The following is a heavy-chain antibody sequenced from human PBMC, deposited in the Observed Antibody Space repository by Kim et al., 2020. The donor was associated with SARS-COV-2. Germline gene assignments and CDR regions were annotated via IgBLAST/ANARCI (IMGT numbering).Heavy chain of an antibody. V-gene: IGHV4-59*08. CDR3: ARLPYYDFWSGSYYYYYMDV. D-gene: IGHD3-3*01. CDR2: IYYSGST. Sequence: SETLSLTCTVSGGSISSYYWSWIRQPPGKGLEWIGYIYYSGSTNYNPSLKSRVTISVDTSKNQFSLKLSSVTAADTAVYYCARLPYYDFWSGSYYYYYMDVWGKGTTVTVSS. CDR1: GGSISSYY. J-gene: IGHJ6*03.